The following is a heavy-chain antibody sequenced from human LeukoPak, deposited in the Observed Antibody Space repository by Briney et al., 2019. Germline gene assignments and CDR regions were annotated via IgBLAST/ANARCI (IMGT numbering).Heavy chain of an antibody. CDR3: AKPKDNSLYCFDY. D-gene: IGHD1-20*01. J-gene: IGHJ4*02. V-gene: IGHV3-23*01. Sequence: GGSLRLSCAASGFTVSSNYMSWVRQAPGKGLEWVSAISGSGGSTFYADSVKGRFTISRDNSKNTLYLQMNSLRAEDTAVYYCAKPKDNSLYCFDYWGQGTLVTVSS. CDR1: GFTVSSNY. CDR2: ISGSGGST.